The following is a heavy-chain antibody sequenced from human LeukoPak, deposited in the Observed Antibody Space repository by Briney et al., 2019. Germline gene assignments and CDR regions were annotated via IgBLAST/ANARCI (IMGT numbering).Heavy chain of an antibody. CDR2: IKQDGSEK. J-gene: IGHJ5*02. CDR3: ARDDCSNISCYHNWFDP. Sequence: GGSLRLSCAASGFTFSSYWMSWVRQAPGKGLEWVANIKQDGSEKYYVDSVKGRFTISRDNAKNSLYLQMNSLRAEDTAVYYCARDDCSNISCYHNWFDPWGQGTLVTVSS. V-gene: IGHV3-7*01. D-gene: IGHD2-2*01. CDR1: GFTFSSYW.